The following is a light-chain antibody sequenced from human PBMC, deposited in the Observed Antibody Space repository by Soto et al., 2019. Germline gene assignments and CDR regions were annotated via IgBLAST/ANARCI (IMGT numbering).Light chain of an antibody. V-gene: IGLV1-44*01. Sequence: QPVLTQPPSASGTPGQRVTISCSGSSSNIGSNTVNWYQQLPGTAPKLLIYSNNQRPSGVPDRFSKSGTSASLAISGLQSEDEADYYCAAWDDSLNGWVFGGGTKLTVL. CDR2: SNN. CDR3: AAWDDSLNGWV. CDR1: SSNIGSNT. J-gene: IGLJ3*02.